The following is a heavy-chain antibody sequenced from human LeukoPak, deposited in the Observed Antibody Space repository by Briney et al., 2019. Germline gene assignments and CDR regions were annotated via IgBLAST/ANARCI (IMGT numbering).Heavy chain of an antibody. CDR1: GFSFSTYT. Sequence: GSLRLSCAASGFSFSTYTMNWVRQAPGKGLEWVSAINGRGDSTFYADSVKGQFTISRDNSKSTVYLQMNSLRADDTAVYYCAKDRLLTVTTGFDYWGQGTLVTVSS. V-gene: IGHV3-23*01. CDR2: INGRGDST. D-gene: IGHD4-17*01. CDR3: AKDRLLTVTTGFDY. J-gene: IGHJ4*02.